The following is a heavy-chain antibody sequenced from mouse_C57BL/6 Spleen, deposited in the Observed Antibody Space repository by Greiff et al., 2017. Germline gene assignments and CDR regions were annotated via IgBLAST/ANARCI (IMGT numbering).Heavy chain of an antibody. CDR2: IDPYDSET. Sequence: QVQLQQPGAELVRPGSSVKLSCKASGYTFTSYWMHWVKQRPIQGLEWIGNIDPYDSETHYNQKFKDKATLTVDKSSSTAYMQLSSLTSEDSAVYSCARGDYGSPDYWGQGTTLTVSS. D-gene: IGHD1-1*01. J-gene: IGHJ2*01. V-gene: IGHV1-52*01. CDR3: ARGDYGSPDY. CDR1: GYTFTSYW.